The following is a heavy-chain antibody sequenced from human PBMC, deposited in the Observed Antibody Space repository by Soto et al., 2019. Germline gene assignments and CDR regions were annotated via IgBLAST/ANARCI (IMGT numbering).Heavy chain of an antibody. Sequence: QVQLVESGGGVVQPGRSLRLSCAASGFTFSSYAMQWVRQAPGKGLEWVAVISYDGSNKYYADSVKGRFTISRDNSKNTLYLQMNSLRAEDTAVYYCARESGEGWGMDVWGQGTTVTVSS. CDR3: ARESGEGWGMDV. V-gene: IGHV3-30-3*01. CDR2: ISYDGSNK. CDR1: GFTFSSYA. D-gene: IGHD7-27*01. J-gene: IGHJ6*02.